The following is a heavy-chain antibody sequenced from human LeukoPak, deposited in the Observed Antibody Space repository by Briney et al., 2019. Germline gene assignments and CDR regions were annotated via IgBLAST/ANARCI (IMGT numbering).Heavy chain of an antibody. V-gene: IGHV4-30-2*02. CDR1: GGSISSGGYY. Sequence: SQTLSLTCTVSGGSISSGGYYWSWIRQPPGKGLEWIGYIYHSGSTYYNPSLKSRVTISVDRSKNQFSLKLSSVTAADTAVYYCARKLDTAMGPIGAFDIWGQGTMVTVSS. J-gene: IGHJ3*02. CDR2: IYHSGST. CDR3: ARKLDTAMGPIGAFDI. D-gene: IGHD5-18*01.